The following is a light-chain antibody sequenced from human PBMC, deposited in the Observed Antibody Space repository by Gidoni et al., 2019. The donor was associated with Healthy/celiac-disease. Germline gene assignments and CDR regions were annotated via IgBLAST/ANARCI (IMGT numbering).Light chain of an antibody. Sequence: DIQMTQSPSSLSASVGDRVTITCRASQSISSYFNWYQQKPGKAPKLLIYAASSLQSGVPSRFSCSGSGTDFTLTISSLQPEDFATYYFQQSYSTPWTFXQXTQVELK. CDR2: AAS. CDR1: QSISSY. V-gene: IGKV1-39*01. J-gene: IGKJ1*01. CDR3: QQSYSTPWT.